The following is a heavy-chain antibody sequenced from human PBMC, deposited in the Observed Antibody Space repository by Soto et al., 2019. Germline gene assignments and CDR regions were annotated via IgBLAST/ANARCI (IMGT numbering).Heavy chain of an antibody. J-gene: IGHJ5*02. D-gene: IGHD3-10*01. V-gene: IGHV4-31*03. CDR1: GGSISSGGYY. CDR2: IYYSGST. Sequence: PSETLSLTCTVSGGSISSGGYYWGWIRQHPGKGLEWIGYIYYSGSTYYNSSLKSRVTISVDTSKNQFSLKLSSVTAADTAVYYCARGELLWFGELLGPGYWFDPWGQGTLVTVSS. CDR3: ARGELLWFGELLGPGYWFDP.